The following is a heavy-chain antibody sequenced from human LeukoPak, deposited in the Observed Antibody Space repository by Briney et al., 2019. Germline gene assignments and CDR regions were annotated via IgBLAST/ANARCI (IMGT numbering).Heavy chain of an antibody. J-gene: IGHJ4*02. CDR1: GFTSSSYG. CDR2: IRYDGSNK. CDR3: AKDQPYYYDSSGSAPYFDY. V-gene: IGHV3-30*02. D-gene: IGHD3-22*01. Sequence: PGGSLRLSCAASGFTSSSYGMHWDRQAPGKGLEWVAFIRYDGSNKYYADSVKGRFTISRDNSKNTLYLQMNSLRAEDTAVYYCAKDQPYYYDSSGSAPYFDYWGQGTLVTVSS.